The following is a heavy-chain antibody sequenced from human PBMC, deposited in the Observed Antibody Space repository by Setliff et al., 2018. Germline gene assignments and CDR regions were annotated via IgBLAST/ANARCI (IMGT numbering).Heavy chain of an antibody. CDR1: GGSISSSSYY. V-gene: IGHV4-39*07. Sequence: PSETLSLTCTVSGGSISSSSYYWGWIRQPPGKGLEWIGSIYYSGSTYYNPSLKSRVTISVDTSKNQFSRKLSSVTAADTAVYYCARVSMYSSSWYYYYYGMDVWGQGTTVTVSS. CDR2: IYYSGST. CDR3: ARVSMYSSSWYYYYYGMDV. D-gene: IGHD6-13*01. J-gene: IGHJ6*02.